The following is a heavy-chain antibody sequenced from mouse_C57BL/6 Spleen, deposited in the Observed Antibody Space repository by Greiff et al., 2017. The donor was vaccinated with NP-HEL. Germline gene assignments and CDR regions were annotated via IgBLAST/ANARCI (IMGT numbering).Heavy chain of an antibody. Sequence: EVQLVESGGDLVKPGGSLKLSCAASGFTFSSYGMSWVRQTPDKRLEWVATISSGGSYTYYPDSVKGRFTISRDNAKNTLYLQMSSLKSEDTAMYYCASPYGSSSYWYFDVWGTGTTVTVSS. CDR1: GFTFSSYG. CDR2: ISSGGSYT. J-gene: IGHJ1*03. D-gene: IGHD1-1*01. V-gene: IGHV5-6*01. CDR3: ASPYGSSSYWYFDV.